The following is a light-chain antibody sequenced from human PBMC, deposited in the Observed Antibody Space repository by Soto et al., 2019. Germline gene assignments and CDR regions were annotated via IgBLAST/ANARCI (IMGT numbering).Light chain of an antibody. V-gene: IGKV3-20*01. CDR3: QQYGNSQSVT. CDR2: GAS. J-gene: IGKJ3*01. CDR1: QTVSSTY. Sequence: EIVLTQSPATLSLSPGERATLSCRASQTVSSTYLAWYQQKPGQAPRLLLYGASSRATGIPARFTCSGSGTIFTLTVSRLEPEDFTVYECQQYGNSQSVTFGPGTKVDIK.